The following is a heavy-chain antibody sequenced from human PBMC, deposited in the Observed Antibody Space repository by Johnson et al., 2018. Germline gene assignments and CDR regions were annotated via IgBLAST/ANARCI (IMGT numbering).Heavy chain of an antibody. V-gene: IGHV3-74*02. CDR1: GFTFSNYW. J-gene: IGHJ3*02. CDR2: INSDGSST. Sequence: EVRLLESGGGLVQPRGSLRLSCAASGFTFSNYWMHWVRQAPGKGLVWVSRINSDGSSTNYADSVKGRFIISRANAKNTLYLQMNSLRAEDTAVYYCARHDYGNYAFDIWGQGTMVTVSS. D-gene: IGHD4-17*01. CDR3: ARHDYGNYAFDI.